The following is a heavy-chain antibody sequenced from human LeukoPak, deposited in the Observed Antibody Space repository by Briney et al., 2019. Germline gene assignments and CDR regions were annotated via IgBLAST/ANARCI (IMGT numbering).Heavy chain of an antibody. D-gene: IGHD6-6*01. CDR3: ARDRVPYSSSTDSDY. J-gene: IGHJ4*02. CDR1: GYTFTSYY. Sequence: GASVKVSCKASGYTFTSYYMHWVRQAPGQGLEWMGWINPNSGGTNYAQKFQGRVTMTRDTSISTAYMELSRLRSDDTAVYYCARDRVPYSSSTDSDYWGQGTLVTVSS. V-gene: IGHV1-2*02. CDR2: INPNSGGT.